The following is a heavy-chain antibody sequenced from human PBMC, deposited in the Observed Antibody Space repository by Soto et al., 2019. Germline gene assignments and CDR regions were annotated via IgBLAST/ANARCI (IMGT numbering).Heavy chain of an antibody. Sequence: QVQLQESGPGLVKPSQTLSLTCTVSGGSISSGGYYWSWIRQHPGKGLEWIGYIYYSGSTYYNPALRCRVIISVDTSKKQFSLELSSVTAAETAVYYCARDAPLYASGRGWFDPWGQGTLVTVSS. CDR3: ARDAPLYASGRGWFDP. CDR1: GGSISSGGYY. J-gene: IGHJ5*02. V-gene: IGHV4-31*03. CDR2: IYYSGST. D-gene: IGHD3-10*01.